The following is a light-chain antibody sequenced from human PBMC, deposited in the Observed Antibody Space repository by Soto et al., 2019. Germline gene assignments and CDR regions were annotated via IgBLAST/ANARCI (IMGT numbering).Light chain of an antibody. Sequence: DLQMTQSPSSLSPSVGDRVTITCQASQDISNYLNWYQQKPGKAPKLLLYDASHLETGVPSRFSGSGSGTDFTFTISSLQREDIATYYWQQYDNLPPPFTFGPGTKVDIK. V-gene: IGKV1-33*01. J-gene: IGKJ3*01. CDR1: QDISNY. CDR3: QQYDNLPPPFT. CDR2: DAS.